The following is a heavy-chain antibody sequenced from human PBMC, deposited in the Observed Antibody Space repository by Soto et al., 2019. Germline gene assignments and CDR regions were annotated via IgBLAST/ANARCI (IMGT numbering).Heavy chain of an antibody. CDR1: GFTFSSYA. CDR2: ISGSGGST. CDR3: AKDVRYSSGWRPGGY. J-gene: IGHJ4*02. Sequence: GGSLRLSCAASGFTFSSYAMSWVRQAPGKGLEWVSAISGSGGSTYYADSVKGRFTISRDNSKNTLYLQMNSPRAEDTAVYYCAKDVRYSSGWRPGGYWGQGTLVTVSS. V-gene: IGHV3-23*01. D-gene: IGHD6-19*01.